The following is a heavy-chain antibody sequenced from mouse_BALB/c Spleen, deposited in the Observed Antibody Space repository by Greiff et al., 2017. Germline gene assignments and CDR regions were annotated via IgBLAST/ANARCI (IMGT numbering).Heavy chain of an antibody. CDR2: INPYNGAT. CDR1: GYSFTGYY. V-gene: IGHV1-31*01. CDR3: ARCCGYYFDY. D-gene: IGHD1-2*01. J-gene: IGHJ2*01. Sequence: EVQLQQSGPELVKPGASVKVSCKASGYSFTGYYMHWVKQSHVKSLEWIGRINPYNGATSYNQNFKDKASLTVDKSSSPAYMELHSLTSEDSAVYSCARCCGYYFDYWGQGTTVTVSS.